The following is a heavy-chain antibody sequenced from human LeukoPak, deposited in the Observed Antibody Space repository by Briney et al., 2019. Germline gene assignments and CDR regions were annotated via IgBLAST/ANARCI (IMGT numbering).Heavy chain of an antibody. Sequence: GGSLRLSCAATRFTFSSYWMHWVRQSPGKGLVWVSRIKNDGSTTNYADSVKGRFTISRDNAKNTLYLQMNSLRVEDTAVYYCARNLGSSSSIWGQGTMVTVSS. D-gene: IGHD6-13*01. V-gene: IGHV3-74*01. CDR2: IKNDGSTT. CDR3: ARNLGSSSSI. J-gene: IGHJ3*02. CDR1: RFTFSSYW.